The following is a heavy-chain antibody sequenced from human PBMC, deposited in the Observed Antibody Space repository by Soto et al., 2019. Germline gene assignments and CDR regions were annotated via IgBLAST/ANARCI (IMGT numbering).Heavy chain of an antibody. CDR3: AKDRRGVAVVGWYGGMDV. CDR2: ISGSGGST. J-gene: IGHJ6*02. D-gene: IGHD6-19*01. Sequence: EVQLLESGGGLVQPGGSLRLSCAASGFTFSSYAMSWVRQAPGKGLEWVSAISGSGGSTYYADSVKGRFTISRDNSKNTLYLQMNSLRAEDTAVYYCAKDRRGVAVVGWYGGMDVWGQGTTVTVSS. V-gene: IGHV3-23*01. CDR1: GFTFSSYA.